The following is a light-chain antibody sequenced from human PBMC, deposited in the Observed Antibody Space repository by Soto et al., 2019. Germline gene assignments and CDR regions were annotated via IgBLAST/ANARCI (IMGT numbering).Light chain of an antibody. V-gene: IGKV1-5*01. CDR1: QSISRW. CDR3: QQYNSYSPT. Sequence: DIQMTQSPSTLSASVGDRVTITCRASQSISRWLAWHQQKPGKAPKLLIYDASSLESGVPSRFSGSGSGTEFTLTISSPQPDDFATYYCQQYNSYSPTFGQGTKVEIK. J-gene: IGKJ1*01. CDR2: DAS.